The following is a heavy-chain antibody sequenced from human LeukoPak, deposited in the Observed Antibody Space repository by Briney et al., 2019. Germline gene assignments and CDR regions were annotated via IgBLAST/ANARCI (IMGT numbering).Heavy chain of an antibody. CDR1: GDSVTSSY. CDR2: VSSDGTT. J-gene: IGHJ4*02. D-gene: IGHD2-21*02. Sequence: PSETLSLTCSVSGDSVTSSYWNWIRQPPGKGLEWIGYVSSDGTTNYTPSLRSRLIMSVDTAKNDISLILTSVTAADTAIYYCARLDCIVDDCYNHWGRGTLVTVSS. V-gene: IGHV4-59*08. CDR3: ARLDCIVDDCYNH.